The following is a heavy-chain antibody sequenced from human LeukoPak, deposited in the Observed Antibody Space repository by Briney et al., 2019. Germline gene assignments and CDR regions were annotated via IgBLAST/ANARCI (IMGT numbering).Heavy chain of an antibody. Sequence: SETLSLTCAVYGWSFSGYYWSWIRQPPGEGLEWIGEINHSGSTNYNPSLKSRVTISVDTSKNQFSLKLSSVTAVDTAVYYCARVRYCSSTSCYSKSAFDIWGQGTMVTVSS. V-gene: IGHV4-34*01. CDR2: INHSGST. CDR1: GWSFSGYY. CDR3: ARVRYCSSTSCYSKSAFDI. D-gene: IGHD2-2*01. J-gene: IGHJ3*02.